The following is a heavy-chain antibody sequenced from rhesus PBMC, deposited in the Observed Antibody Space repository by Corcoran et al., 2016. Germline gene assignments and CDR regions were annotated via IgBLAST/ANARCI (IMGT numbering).Heavy chain of an antibody. V-gene: IGHV4S14*01. Sequence: QVQLQESGPGLVKPSETLSLTCAVPGGSISVYHYWSWFRQPPGKGLVWIGSIYGSGGSNYLNPSLKSRVTRSVDTSKTQFSLKLSSVTAADTAVYYCASSLCAYWVQGVLVTVSS. J-gene: IGHJ4*01. CDR2: IYGSGGSN. CDR3: ASSLCAY. CDR1: GGSISVYHY.